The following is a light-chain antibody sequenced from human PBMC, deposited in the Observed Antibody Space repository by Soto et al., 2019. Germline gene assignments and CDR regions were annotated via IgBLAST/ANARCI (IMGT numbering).Light chain of an antibody. CDR3: CSYAGSSYV. CDR1: SSDVGSYNL. J-gene: IGLJ1*01. CDR2: EVS. V-gene: IGLV2-23*02. Sequence: QSALTQPASVSGSPGQSITISCTGTSSDVGSYNLVSWYQQHPGKAPKLMIYEVSKRPSGVSNRFSGSKSGNTASLTISGLQAEDDADYYCCSYAGSSYVFGAGTKVTVL.